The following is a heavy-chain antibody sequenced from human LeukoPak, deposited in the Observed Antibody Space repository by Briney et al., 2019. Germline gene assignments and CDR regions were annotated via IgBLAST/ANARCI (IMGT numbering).Heavy chain of an antibody. Sequence: SETLSLTCTVSGDSINTDHYWSWIRQTPGKGLEWIGYLYESGTTNYKASLKSRVTMSVDTSKNHFSLRLSSVTAADTAVYYCATQELVPAALNAFDIWGQGTLVTVSS. CDR1: GDSINTDHY. D-gene: IGHD2-2*01. CDR3: ATQELVPAALNAFDI. CDR2: LYESGTT. J-gene: IGHJ3*02. V-gene: IGHV4-59*08.